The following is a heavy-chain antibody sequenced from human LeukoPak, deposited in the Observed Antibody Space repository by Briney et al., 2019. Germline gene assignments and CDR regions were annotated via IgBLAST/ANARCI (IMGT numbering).Heavy chain of an antibody. J-gene: IGHJ6*03. V-gene: IGHV1-18*01. CDR1: GYTFTSYG. D-gene: IGHD6-13*01. Sequence: ASVKVSCKASGYTFTSYGISWVRQAPGQGLEWMGWISAYNGNTNYAQKFQGRVTMTRNTSISTAYMELSSLRSEDTAVYYCARGRRNTAGRGYYYYMDVWGKGTTVTISS. CDR2: ISAYNGNT. CDR3: ARGRRNTAGRGYYYYMDV.